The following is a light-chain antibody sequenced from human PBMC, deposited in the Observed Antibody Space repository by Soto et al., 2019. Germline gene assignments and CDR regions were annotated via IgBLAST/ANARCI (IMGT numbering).Light chain of an antibody. CDR2: DAS. CDR1: QSISSW. CDR3: QQYNSYSEA. V-gene: IGKV1-5*01. Sequence: DIQMTQSPSTLSASVGDRVTITCRASQSISSWLAWYQQKPGKAPKLLIYDASSLESGVPSRFSGSGSGTEFTLIISGLQPEDSATYYCQQYNSYSEAFGQGTKVDIK. J-gene: IGKJ1*01.